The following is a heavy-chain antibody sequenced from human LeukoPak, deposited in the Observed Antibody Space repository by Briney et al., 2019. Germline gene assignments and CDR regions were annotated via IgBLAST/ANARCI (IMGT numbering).Heavy chain of an antibody. V-gene: IGHV1-69*13. CDR1: GGTFSSYA. D-gene: IGHD3-3*01. J-gene: IGHJ5*02. CDR2: IIPIFGTA. Sequence: ASVKVSCKASGGTFSSYAISWVRQAPGQGLEWMGGIIPIFGTANYAQKFQGRVTITADESTSTAYMELSSLRSEDTAVYYCARGGSLAKRFLEFYTPNWFDPWGQGTLVTVSS. CDR3: ARGGSLAKRFLEFYTPNWFDP.